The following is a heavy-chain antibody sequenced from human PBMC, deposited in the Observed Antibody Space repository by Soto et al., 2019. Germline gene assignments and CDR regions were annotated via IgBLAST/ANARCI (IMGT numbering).Heavy chain of an antibody. CDR3: ALGMFMDV. D-gene: IGHD3-16*01. J-gene: IGHJ6*04. Sequence: QVQLQESGPGLVKPSQTLSLTCTVSGASLSSSGHYWTWVRQHPGKGLEWIGYIDHSGTTYYNPALKRRLAMSIDPSKNQLALEVTSVTAADTALYFCALGMFMDVWGRGTRVTVSA. CDR1: GASLSSSGHY. CDR2: IDHSGTT. V-gene: IGHV4-31*03.